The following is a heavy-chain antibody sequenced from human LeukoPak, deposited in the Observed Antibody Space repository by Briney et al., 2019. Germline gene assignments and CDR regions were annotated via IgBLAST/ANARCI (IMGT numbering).Heavy chain of an antibody. J-gene: IGHJ4*02. V-gene: IGHV1-46*01. D-gene: IGHD3-22*01. CDR1: GYTFTSYY. CDR3: ARGYYYDSSGYYGGPYYFDY. Sequence: ASVKVSCKASGYTFTSYYMHWVRQAPGQGLEWMGITNPSGGSTSYAQKFQGRVTMTRDMSTSTVYMELSSLRSEDTAVYYCARGYYYDSSGYYGGPYYFDYWGQGTLVTVSS. CDR2: TNPSGGST.